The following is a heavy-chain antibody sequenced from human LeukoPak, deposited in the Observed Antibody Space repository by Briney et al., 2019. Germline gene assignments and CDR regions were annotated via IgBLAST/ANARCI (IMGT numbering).Heavy chain of an antibody. V-gene: IGHV1-69*04. CDR1: GGTFSSYA. D-gene: IGHD3-10*01. J-gene: IGHJ4*02. CDR2: IIPILGIA. Sequence: SVKVSCKASGGTFSSYAISWVRQAPGQGLEWMGRIIPILGIANYAQKFQGRVTITADKSTSTAHMELSSLRSEDTAVYYCARAYGSGDYIHDYWGQGALVTVSS. CDR3: ARAYGSGDYIHDY.